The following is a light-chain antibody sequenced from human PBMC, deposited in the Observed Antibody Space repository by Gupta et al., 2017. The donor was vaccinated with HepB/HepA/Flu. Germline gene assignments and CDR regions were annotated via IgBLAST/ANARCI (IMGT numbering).Light chain of an antibody. J-gene: IGLJ1*01. CDR2: DVR. Sequence: QSALTQPASVSGSPGQSITISCTGTSSDVGPYNYVSWYQQHPGKVPKLMIYDVRNRPSGVSDRFSGSKSGNTASLTISGLQDEDEADYYCSSYTSSSTPYVFGTGTKVTVL. CDR3: SSYTSSSTPYV. CDR1: SSDVGPYNY. V-gene: IGLV2-14*03.